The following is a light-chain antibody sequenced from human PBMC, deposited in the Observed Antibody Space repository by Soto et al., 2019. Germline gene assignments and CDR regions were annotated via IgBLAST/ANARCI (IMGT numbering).Light chain of an antibody. CDR3: QQYGASPPYT. CDR1: RGISSSY. J-gene: IGKJ2*01. CDR2: AAS. Sequence: EIVLTQSPGTLSLSPGESTTLSCRASRGISSSYLAWYQQNPGQAPRILIYAASTMATGIPDRFRGSCSATYFTLTISRLEPEDSALYYCQQYGASPPYTFGQWTHMEIK. V-gene: IGKV3-20*01.